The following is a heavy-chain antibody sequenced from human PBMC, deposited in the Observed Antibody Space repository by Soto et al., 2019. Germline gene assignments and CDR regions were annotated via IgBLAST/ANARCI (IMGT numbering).Heavy chain of an antibody. J-gene: IGHJ6*01. Sequence: SLRCSWAPAGFTFSAYYMSWSRQAPGKGLEGVSYLTSSGSTINSADSVKGRFSISSDNAKNSLYLQQNSLKAQDTPVYYFASPRGNYGYYGRDVWRQRSTGT. D-gene: IGHD6-13*01. CDR1: GFTFSAYY. CDR3: ASPRGNYGYYGRDV. CDR2: LTSSGSTI. V-gene: IGHV3-11*01.